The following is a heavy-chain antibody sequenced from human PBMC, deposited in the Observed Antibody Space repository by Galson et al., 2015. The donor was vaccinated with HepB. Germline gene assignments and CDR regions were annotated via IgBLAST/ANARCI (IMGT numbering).Heavy chain of an antibody. J-gene: IGHJ4*02. V-gene: IGHV6-1*01. Sequence: CAISGDSVSSTSVAWNWIRQSPSRGLEWLGRTYYRSKWYNDYAVSVKSRITINPDTSKNQFSLQLNSVTPEDTAVYYCARQQGGFDYWGQGTLVNVSS. CDR1: GDSVSSTSVA. CDR2: TYYRSKWYN. D-gene: IGHD6-13*01. CDR3: ARQQGGFDY.